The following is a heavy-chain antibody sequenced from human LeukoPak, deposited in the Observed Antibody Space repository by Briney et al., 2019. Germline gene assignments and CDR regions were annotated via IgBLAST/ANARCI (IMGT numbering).Heavy chain of an antibody. V-gene: IGHV3-11*04. D-gene: IGHD3-3*01. CDR2: ISSSGSTI. Sequence: GGSLRLSCAASGLTFSDYYMSWIRQAPGKGLEWVSYISSSGSTIYYADSVKGRFTISRENAKNSLYLQMNSLRAEDTAVYYCARAIVYYDFWSGPLNFDYWGQGTLVTVSS. CDR1: GLTFSDYY. J-gene: IGHJ4*02. CDR3: ARAIVYYDFWSGPLNFDY.